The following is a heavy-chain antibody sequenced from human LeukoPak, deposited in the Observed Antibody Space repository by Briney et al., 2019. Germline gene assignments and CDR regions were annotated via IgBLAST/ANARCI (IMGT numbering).Heavy chain of an antibody. Sequence: GGSLRLSCAASGFTFNNYAMNWVRQAPGKGLEWVSSISGGGETTYYADSAKGRFTISRDNSGNALYLQMNSLRVDDTAIYYCAKDLGAGGEGATLDYWGQGTLVTVSS. CDR2: ISGGGETT. CDR1: GFTFNNYA. CDR3: AKDLGAGGEGATLDY. V-gene: IGHV3-23*01. D-gene: IGHD1-26*01. J-gene: IGHJ4*02.